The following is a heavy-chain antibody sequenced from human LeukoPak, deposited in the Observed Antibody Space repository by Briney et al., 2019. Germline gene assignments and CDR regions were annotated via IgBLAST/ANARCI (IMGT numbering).Heavy chain of an antibody. CDR3: ARVYNFGYCSGGSCYGLDC. CDR2: IIPIFGTA. V-gene: IGHV1-69*01. J-gene: IGHJ4*02. D-gene: IGHD2-15*01. Sequence: SVKVSCKASGGTFSSYAISWVRQAPGQGLEWMGGIIPIFGTANYAQKSQGRVTITADESTSTAYMELSSLRSEDTAVYYCARVYNFGYCSGGSCYGLDCWGQGTLVTVSS. CDR1: GGTFSSYA.